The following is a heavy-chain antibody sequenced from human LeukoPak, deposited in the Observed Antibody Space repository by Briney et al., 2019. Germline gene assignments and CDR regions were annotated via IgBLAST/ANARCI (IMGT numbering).Heavy chain of an antibody. V-gene: IGHV4-34*01. CDR2: INHRGST. J-gene: IGHJ6*02. CDR1: GGSFSGYY. Sequence: SETLSLTCAVYGGSFSGYYWSWIRQPPGKGLEWIGEINHRGSTTYNPFLKSRVTISADTSRNQFSLNLSSVTAADTAVYYCARGIAAAGTTYYYYGMDVWGQGTTVTVSS. D-gene: IGHD6-13*01. CDR3: ARGIAAAGTTYYYYGMDV.